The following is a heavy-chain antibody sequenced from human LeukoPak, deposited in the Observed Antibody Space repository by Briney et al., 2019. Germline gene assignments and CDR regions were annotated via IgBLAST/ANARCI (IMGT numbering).Heavy chain of an antibody. Sequence: SETLSPTCAVYGGSFSGYYWSWIRQPPGKGLEWIGEINHSGSTNYNPSLKSRVTISVDTSKNQFSLKLSSVTAADTAVYYCARGLGSYCSSTSCAPFDYWGQGTLVTVSS. D-gene: IGHD2-2*01. V-gene: IGHV4-34*01. J-gene: IGHJ4*02. CDR2: INHSGST. CDR1: GGSFSGYY. CDR3: ARGLGSYCSSTSCAPFDY.